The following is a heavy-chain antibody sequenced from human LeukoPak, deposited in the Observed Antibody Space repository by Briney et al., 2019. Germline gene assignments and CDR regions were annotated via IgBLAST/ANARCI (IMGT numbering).Heavy chain of an antibody. D-gene: IGHD6-13*01. CDR1: GYTLTSYG. CDR2: ISAYTGNT. Sequence: ASVKVSRKASGYTLTSYGISWVRQAPGQGLEWMGWISAYTGNTNYAQKLQGRVTMTTDTSTSTPYTELRSLRSDDTAVYYCAREEQQLVNYYYMDFWGKGTTVTVSS. V-gene: IGHV1-18*01. CDR3: AREEQQLVNYYYMDF. J-gene: IGHJ6*03.